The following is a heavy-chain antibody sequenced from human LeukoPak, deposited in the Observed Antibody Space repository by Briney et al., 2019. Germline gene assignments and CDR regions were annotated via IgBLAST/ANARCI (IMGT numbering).Heavy chain of an antibody. J-gene: IGHJ4*02. Sequence: GGSLRLSCAASGFTVSSNYMSWVRQAPGKGLEWVANIKQDGSEKYYVDSVKGRFTISRDNAKNSLYLQMNSLRAEDTAVYYCARASSHIAAAGTYDYWGQGTLVTVSS. CDR2: IKQDGSEK. V-gene: IGHV3-7*01. D-gene: IGHD6-13*01. CDR3: ARASSHIAAAGTYDY. CDR1: GFTVSSNY.